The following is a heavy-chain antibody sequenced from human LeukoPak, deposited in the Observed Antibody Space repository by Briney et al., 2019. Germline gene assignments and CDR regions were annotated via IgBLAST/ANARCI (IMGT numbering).Heavy chain of an antibody. D-gene: IGHD3-16*02. CDR2: IYTTGRT. Sequence: ASETPSPNCSVSGGPISSYWWSWIRQPAGKGLEFFGRIYTTGRTNYNPSLKSRVSMSVDTSKNKFSLELRSVTAADTAVYFCARAGYTISSYRFDYWGQGALVTVSS. CDR3: ARAGYTISSYRFDY. CDR1: GGPISSYW. J-gene: IGHJ4*02. V-gene: IGHV4-4*07.